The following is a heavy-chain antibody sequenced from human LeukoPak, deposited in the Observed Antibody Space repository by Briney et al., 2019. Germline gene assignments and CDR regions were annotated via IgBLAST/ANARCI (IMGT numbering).Heavy chain of an antibody. CDR3: ARGLYYDSRGYYDAFDI. J-gene: IGHJ3*02. CDR2: TYYGGHT. D-gene: IGHD3-22*01. Sequence: SETLSLTCTVPGGSISSSRYYWGWIRQTPGKGLEWIGTTYYGGHTYYNPSLESRVTISVDTSKSQFSLKLSSVTAADTAVYYCARGLYYDSRGYYDAFDIWGQGTMVTVSS. V-gene: IGHV4-39*02. CDR1: GGSISSSRYY.